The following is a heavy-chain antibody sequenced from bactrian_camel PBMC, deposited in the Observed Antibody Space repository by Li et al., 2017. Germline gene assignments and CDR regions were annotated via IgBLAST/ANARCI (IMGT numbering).Heavy chain of an antibody. CDR3: AADPRGSGY. J-gene: IGHJ4*01. CDR1: GFTFGDYW. CDR2: ISSGRSP. V-gene: IGHV3S1*01. D-gene: IGHD3*01. Sequence: HVQLVESGEALVQPRGSLRLSCAASGFTFGDYWMSWVRQAPGKGLEWVSHISSGRSPYYTDSVKGRFTISRDNAKNTVYLQLNSLKTEDTAVYHCAADPRGSGYWGQGTQVTVS.